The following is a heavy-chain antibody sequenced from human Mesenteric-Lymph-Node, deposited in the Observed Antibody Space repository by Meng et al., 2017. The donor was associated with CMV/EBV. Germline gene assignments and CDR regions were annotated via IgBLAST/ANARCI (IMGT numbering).Heavy chain of an antibody. V-gene: IGHV3-21*04. CDR1: GFTFSSYS. J-gene: IGHJ6*02. D-gene: IGHD6-6*01. CDR3: ARYSSSPYYYGMDV. CDR2: ISSSSSYI. Sequence: GGSLRLSCAASGFTFSSYSMNWVRQAPGKGLEWVSSISSSSSYIYYADSVKGRFTISRDNAKNSLYLQMNSLRAEDTAVYYCARYSSSPYYYGMDVWGQGTTVTVSS.